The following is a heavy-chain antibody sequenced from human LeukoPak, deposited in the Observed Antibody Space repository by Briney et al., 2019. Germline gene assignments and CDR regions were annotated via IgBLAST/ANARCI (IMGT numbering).Heavy chain of an antibody. J-gene: IGHJ4*02. Sequence: ASVKVSCKASGGTFSSYAINWVRQATGQGLEWMGWMNPNSGNTGYAQKFQGRVTMTRNTSISTAYMELSSLRSEDTAVYYCARMAAAIDYWGQGTLVTVSS. CDR2: MNPNSGNT. V-gene: IGHV1-8*02. CDR1: GGTFSSYA. CDR3: ARMAAAIDY. D-gene: IGHD6-13*01.